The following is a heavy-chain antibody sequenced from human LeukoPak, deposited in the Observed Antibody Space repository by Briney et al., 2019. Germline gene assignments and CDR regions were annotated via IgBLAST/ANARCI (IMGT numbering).Heavy chain of an antibody. V-gene: IGHV1-8*01. CDR1: GYTFSSHD. J-gene: IGHJ6*02. CDR3: ARATPGQRTERNYYYYGMDV. Sequence: ASVKVSCKASGYTFSSHDINWVRQATGQGLEWMAWMNPNSGNTGYAQKFQGRVTMTRNTSINTAYMELSSLRSEDTAVYYCARATPGQRTERNYYYYGMDVWGQGTTVTVSS. D-gene: IGHD6-25*01. CDR2: MNPNSGNT.